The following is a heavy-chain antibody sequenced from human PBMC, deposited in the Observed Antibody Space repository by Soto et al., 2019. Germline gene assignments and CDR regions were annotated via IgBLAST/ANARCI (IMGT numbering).Heavy chain of an antibody. CDR3: PWQRSGGQPYYYYGMDV. CDR2: IDWDDDK. V-gene: IGHV2-70*01. D-gene: IGHD6-25*01. J-gene: IGHJ6*02. CDR1: GFSLSTSGMC. Sequence: SGPTLVNPTQILTLTCTFSGFSLSTSGMCVSWMRQPPGKALEWLALIDWDDDKYYSTALKTRLTISEDTSKNQEVITMTNMDPVDTATYDCPWQRSGGQPYYYYGMDVWGHGTTVTVSS.